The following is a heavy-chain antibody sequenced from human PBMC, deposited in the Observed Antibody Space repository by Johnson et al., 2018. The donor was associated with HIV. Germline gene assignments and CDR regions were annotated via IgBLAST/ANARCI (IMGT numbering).Heavy chain of an antibody. CDR3: ARPHIVVVTAGYAFDI. Sequence: QLVVPRIVVVHPGEPPRLSCASSAFTVSTIAMHWVRQAPGKGLEWVAIISYDGNNKYYAEPVKGRFTISRDNSKNTLYLQMNSLRAEDTAVYYCARPHIVVVTAGYAFDIWGQGTMVTVSS. D-gene: IGHD2-21*02. CDR2: ISYDGNNK. V-gene: IGHV3-30-3*02. J-gene: IGHJ3*02. CDR1: AFTVSTIA.